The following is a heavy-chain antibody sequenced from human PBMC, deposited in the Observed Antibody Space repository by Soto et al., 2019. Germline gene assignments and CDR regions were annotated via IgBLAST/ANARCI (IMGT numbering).Heavy chain of an antibody. CDR3: AKDPSFYCSGGSCYYF. CDR1: GFTFSSYA. CDR2: ISGSGGST. D-gene: IGHD2-15*01. J-gene: IGHJ4*02. V-gene: IGHV3-23*01. Sequence: EVQLLESGGGLVQPGGSLRLSCAASGFTFSSYAMSWVRQAPGKGLEWVSAISGSGGSTYYADSVKGRFTFSRDNSKNTLYLQMNSLRAEDTAVYYCAKDPSFYCSGGSCYYFWGQGTLVTVSS.